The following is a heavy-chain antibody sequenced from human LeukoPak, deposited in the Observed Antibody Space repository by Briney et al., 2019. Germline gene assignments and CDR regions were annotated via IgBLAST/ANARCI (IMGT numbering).Heavy chain of an antibody. CDR1: GRTFSSYA. Sequence: PSVKVSCKASGRTFSSYAISWVRQAPGQGLEWMGGIIPIFGTANYAQKFQDRVTITADESTSTAYMELSSLRSEDTAVYYCARALPHRRLMDTTMEQHWFDPWGQGTLVTVSS. D-gene: IGHD5-18*01. V-gene: IGHV1-69*13. J-gene: IGHJ5*02. CDR3: ARALPHRRLMDTTMEQHWFDP. CDR2: IIPIFGTA.